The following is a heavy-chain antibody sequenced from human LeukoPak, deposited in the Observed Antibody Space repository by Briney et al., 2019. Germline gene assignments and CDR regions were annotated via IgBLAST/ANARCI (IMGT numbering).Heavy chain of an antibody. Sequence: SETLSLTCTVSGGSISSYYWSWIRQPPGKGLEWIGYIYYSGSTNYNPSLKSRVTISVDTSKNQFSLKLSSVTAADTAVYYCARSTRHSSSFAYWGQGTLVTVSS. CDR3: ARSTRHSSSFAY. D-gene: IGHD6-13*01. V-gene: IGHV4-59*01. CDR1: GGSISSYY. CDR2: IYYSGST. J-gene: IGHJ4*02.